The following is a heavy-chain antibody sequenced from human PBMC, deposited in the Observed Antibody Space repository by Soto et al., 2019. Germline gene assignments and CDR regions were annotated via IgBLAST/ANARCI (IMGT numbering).Heavy chain of an antibody. D-gene: IGHD5-18*01. J-gene: IGHJ4*02. CDR2: ISSSSSTI. CDR1: GFTFSSYS. Sequence: EVQLVESGGGLVQPGGSLRLSCAASGFTFSSYSMNWVRQAPGKGLEWVSYISSSSSTIYYADSVKGRFTISRDNAKNSLYLQMNSLRDEDTAVYYCARDPTLGAMAYFDYWGQGTLVTVSS. V-gene: IGHV3-48*02. CDR3: ARDPTLGAMAYFDY.